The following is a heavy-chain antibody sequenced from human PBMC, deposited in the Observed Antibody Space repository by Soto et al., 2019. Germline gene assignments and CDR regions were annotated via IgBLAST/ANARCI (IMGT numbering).Heavy chain of an antibody. J-gene: IGHJ6*02. CDR1: GYVFTSYG. Sequence: QVQLVQSGAEVKNPGASVKVSCKTSGYVFTSYGIGWARQAPGQGLEWMGWINTYNGNTNYAQNLQGRVTLTTDTSTSTAYMELRSLRSNDTAIYDCVLVDLYVTPSPQDVWGQGTTVNVSS. D-gene: IGHD3-16*01. V-gene: IGHV1-18*01. CDR2: INTYNGNT. CDR3: VLVDLYVTPSPQDV.